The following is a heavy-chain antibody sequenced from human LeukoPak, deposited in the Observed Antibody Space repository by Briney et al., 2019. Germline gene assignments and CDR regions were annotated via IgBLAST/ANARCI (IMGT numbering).Heavy chain of an antibody. Sequence: WGSLRLSCAASGFTFSSYSMNWVRQPPGKGLEWVANTKPDGSEKNYVGSVKGRFTIYRDNTKNSLYLQMDSLRAEGTALYYCARVDYVDEGWGYWGQGTLVTVSS. J-gene: IGHJ4*02. D-gene: IGHD3-16*01. CDR3: ARVDYVDEGWGY. V-gene: IGHV3-7*01. CDR1: GFTFSSYS. CDR2: TKPDGSEK.